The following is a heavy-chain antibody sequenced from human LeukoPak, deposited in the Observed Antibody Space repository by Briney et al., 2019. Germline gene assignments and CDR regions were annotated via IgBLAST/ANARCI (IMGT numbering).Heavy chain of an antibody. Sequence: LVKVSCKASGGTFSSYTISWVRQAPGQGLEWMGRIIPILGIANYAQKFQGRVTITADKSTSTAYMELSSLRSEDTAVYYCARSLYSYGYLDYWGQGTLVTVSS. CDR1: GGTFSSYT. J-gene: IGHJ4*02. V-gene: IGHV1-69*02. CDR3: ARSLYSYGYLDY. D-gene: IGHD5-18*01. CDR2: IIPILGIA.